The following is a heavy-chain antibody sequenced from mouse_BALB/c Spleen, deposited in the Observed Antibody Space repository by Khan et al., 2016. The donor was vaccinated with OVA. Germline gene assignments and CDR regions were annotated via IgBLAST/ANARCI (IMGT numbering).Heavy chain of an antibody. J-gene: IGHJ2*01. D-gene: IGHD1-1*01. CDR2: ISTGGRKI. CDR3: AGSITPVVAFYY. Sequence: EVELVESGGGLVKPGGSLKLSCAASGLTFSSSAMSWVRQTPEKRLEWVATISTGGRKIYYADSVKGRFTISRDNAKNTLSQQMSSLRSEDTAMYYCAGSITPVVAFYYWGQGTTLTVSS. CDR1: GLTFSSSA. V-gene: IGHV5-9-1*01.